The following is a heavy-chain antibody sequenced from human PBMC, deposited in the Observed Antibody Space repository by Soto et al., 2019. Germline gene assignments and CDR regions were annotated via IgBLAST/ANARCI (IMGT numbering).Heavy chain of an antibody. Sequence: EVQLVESGGGLVQPGGSLRLSCAASGFTFSDYWMAWARQAPGKGLFWVSRINSDGGIANYAESVKGRFTISRDNAKNTLWLQVPSLSDDDTAVYYSGRESWGLLDIWGQGAMGTVSS. J-gene: IGHJ3*02. CDR1: GFTFSDYW. CDR3: GRESWGLLDI. V-gene: IGHV3-74*01. CDR2: INSDGGIA. D-gene: IGHD7-27*01.